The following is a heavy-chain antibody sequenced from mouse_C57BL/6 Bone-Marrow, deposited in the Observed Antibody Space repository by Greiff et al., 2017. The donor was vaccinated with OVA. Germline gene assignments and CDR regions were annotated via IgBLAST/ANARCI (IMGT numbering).Heavy chain of an antibody. D-gene: IGHD2-14*01. J-gene: IGHJ2*01. Sequence: EVQLLESGGDLVKPGGSLKLSCAASGFTFSSYGMSWVRQTPDKRLEWVATISSGGSYTYYPDSVKGRFTISRDNAKNTLYLQMSSLKSEDTAMYYCARQRYPGYFDYWGQGTTLTVSS. CDR1: GFTFSSYG. CDR2: ISSGGSYT. V-gene: IGHV5-6*01. CDR3: ARQRYPGYFDY.